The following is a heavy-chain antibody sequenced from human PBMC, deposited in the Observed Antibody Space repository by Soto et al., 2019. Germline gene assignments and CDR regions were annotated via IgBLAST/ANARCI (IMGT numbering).Heavy chain of an antibody. V-gene: IGHV1-18*01. CDR2: ISLYSDGT. Sequence: QVQRVQSGGAVKRPGASVKVSCKPSGYTFSNYGITWVRHAPGQPLEWLGWISLYSDGTNYAQKFQGRVSMTTDTSTTTAYMELRSLSSDDTAVYYCARVVPGAEAWFGPWGEGTLVTVSS. CDR3: ARVVPGAEAWFGP. J-gene: IGHJ5*02. D-gene: IGHD2-2*01. CDR1: GYTFSNYG.